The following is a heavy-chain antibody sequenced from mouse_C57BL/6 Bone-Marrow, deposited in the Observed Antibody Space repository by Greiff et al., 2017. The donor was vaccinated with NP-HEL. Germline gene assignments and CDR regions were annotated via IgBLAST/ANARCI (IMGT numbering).Heavy chain of an antibody. CDR3: ARRHDYDEGWYFDV. D-gene: IGHD2-4*01. CDR1: GYTFTDYY. Sequence: VQLQQSGPELVKPGASVKISCKASGYTFTDYYMNWVKQSHGKSLEWIGDINPNNGGTSYNQKFKGKATLTVDKSSSTAYMELRSLTSEDSAVYYCARRHDYDEGWYFDVWGTGTTVTVSS. J-gene: IGHJ1*03. V-gene: IGHV1-26*01. CDR2: INPNNGGT.